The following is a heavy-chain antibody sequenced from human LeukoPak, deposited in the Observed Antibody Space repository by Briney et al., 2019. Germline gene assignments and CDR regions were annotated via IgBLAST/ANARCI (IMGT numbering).Heavy chain of an antibody. J-gene: IGHJ6*02. CDR2: INHSGST. CDR3: ARAVVGAIIYYYYYGMDV. D-gene: IGHD1-26*01. CDR1: GGSFSGYY. V-gene: IGHV4-34*01. Sequence: NSSETLSLTCAVYGGSFSGYYWSWIRQPPGKGLEWIGEINHSGSTNYNPSLKSRVTISVDTSKNQFSLKLSSVTAADTAVYYCARAVVGAIIYYYYYGMDVWGQGTTVTVSS.